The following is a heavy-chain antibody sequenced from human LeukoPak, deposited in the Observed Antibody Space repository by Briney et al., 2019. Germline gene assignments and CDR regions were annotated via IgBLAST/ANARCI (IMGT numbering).Heavy chain of an antibody. D-gene: IGHD4-23*01. Sequence: GGSLRLSCAASGFTFSSYEMNWVRQAPGKGLEWVSYISSSGSTIYYADSVKGRFTISRDNAKNSLYLQMNSLRAEDTAVYYCARGNYGGNRNLDYWGQGTLVTVSS. CDR2: ISSSGSTI. V-gene: IGHV3-48*03. CDR1: GFTFSSYE. J-gene: IGHJ4*02. CDR3: ARGNYGGNRNLDY.